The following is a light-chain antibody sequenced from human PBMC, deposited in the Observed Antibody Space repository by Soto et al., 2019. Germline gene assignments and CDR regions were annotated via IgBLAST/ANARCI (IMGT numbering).Light chain of an antibody. CDR2: DAS. CDR1: QDIGNY. V-gene: IGKV1-33*01. CDR3: QQYYSIPFT. Sequence: DIQMTQSPSSLSASVGDRVTIACQANQDIGNYLNWYQQKPGKAPRLLIYDASNLEIGVPSRFSGSGSGTDFTFTISSLQAEDVAVYYCQQYYSIPFTFGQGTKLEI. J-gene: IGKJ2*01.